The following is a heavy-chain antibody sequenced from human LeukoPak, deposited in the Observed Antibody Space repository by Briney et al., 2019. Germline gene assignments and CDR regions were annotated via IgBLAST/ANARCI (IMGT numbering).Heavy chain of an antibody. J-gene: IGHJ4*01. V-gene: IGHV3-9*01. CDR1: GFIFDDYA. D-gene: IGHD5-24*01. CDR3: GEGNRKERCLPIDD. Sequence: PGGSLRVSSAAPGFIFDDYAMHWVRHGPGKGLWWVSGIRWNSGSIGSADSAKGRFTISRENAKTSLYLKMNSLRAEDTALYYCGEGNRKERCLPIDDWGQGTLVTVSS. CDR2: IRWNSGSI.